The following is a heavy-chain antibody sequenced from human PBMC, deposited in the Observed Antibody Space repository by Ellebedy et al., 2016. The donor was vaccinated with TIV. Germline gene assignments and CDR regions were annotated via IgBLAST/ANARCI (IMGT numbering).Heavy chain of an antibody. Sequence: PGGSLRLSCEASGFTFTSYSMNWVRQAPGKGLEWVSYISTSGSSIYYADSVKGRFTISRDNARNSLYLQMSSLRVDDSAVYYCASFILTWTRYSGMDVWGQGTTVTVSS. D-gene: IGHD3-9*01. CDR3: ASFILTWTRYSGMDV. CDR1: GFTFTSYS. CDR2: ISTSGSSI. V-gene: IGHV3-48*01. J-gene: IGHJ6*02.